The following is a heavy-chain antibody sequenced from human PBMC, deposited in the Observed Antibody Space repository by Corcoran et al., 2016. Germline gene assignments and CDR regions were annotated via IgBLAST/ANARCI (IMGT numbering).Heavy chain of an antibody. CDR3: ARGGDVSSPRKYSFDY. J-gene: IGHJ4*02. CDR2: ISSSSTTI. D-gene: IGHD6-6*01. V-gene: IGHV3-48*04. CDR1: GFTFSSYS. Sequence: EVQLVESGGGLVQPGGSLGLSCAASGFTFSSYSINWVRQTPGKGLEWISYISSSSTTIYYADSVKGRFTISRDNAKNSLFLQMNSLRAEDTAVYYCARGGDVSSPRKYSFDYWGQGTLVTVSS.